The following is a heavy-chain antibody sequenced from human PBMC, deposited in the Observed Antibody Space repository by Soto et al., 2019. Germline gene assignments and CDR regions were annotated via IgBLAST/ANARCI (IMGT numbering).Heavy chain of an antibody. CDR2: IGGSGRNT. Sequence: GGSLRLSCAASGFTFSTYAMNWVRQAPGKGLEWVSNIGGSGRNTYYAESVKGRFTISRDNLKSTVHLQMNSLRAEDTAVYYCARGPYRNTYNWFDSWGQGTLVTVSS. D-gene: IGHD5-12*01. J-gene: IGHJ5*02. V-gene: IGHV3-23*01. CDR1: GFTFSTYA. CDR3: ARGPYRNTYNWFDS.